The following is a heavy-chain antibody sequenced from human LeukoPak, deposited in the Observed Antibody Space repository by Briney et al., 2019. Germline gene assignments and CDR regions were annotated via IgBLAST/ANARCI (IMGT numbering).Heavy chain of an antibody. CDR3: AKDRAIVVVALDY. D-gene: IGHD2-2*01. Sequence: PGGSLRLSCAASGFTFSSYAMSWVRQAPGKGLGWVSVISGSGGSTYYADSVKGRFTISRDNSKNTLYLQMNSLRAEDTAVYYCAKDRAIVVVALDYWGQGTLVTVSP. CDR2: ISGSGGST. V-gene: IGHV3-23*01. CDR1: GFTFSSYA. J-gene: IGHJ4*02.